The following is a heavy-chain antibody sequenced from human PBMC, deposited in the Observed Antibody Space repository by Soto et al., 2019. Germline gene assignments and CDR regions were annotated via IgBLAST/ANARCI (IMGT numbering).Heavy chain of an antibody. J-gene: IGHJ4*02. CDR1: GYTFTSYY. D-gene: IGHD3-3*01. V-gene: IGHV1-46*03. Sequence: QVQLVQSGAEVKKPGASVKVSCKASGYTFTSYYMHWVRQAPGQGLEWMGIINPSGGSTSYAQKFQGRVTMTRDTSTSTVYMELSSLRSEDTAVYYCARTYYDFWSGYSTPPSYWGQGTLVTVSS. CDR3: ARTYYDFWSGYSTPPSY. CDR2: INPSGGST.